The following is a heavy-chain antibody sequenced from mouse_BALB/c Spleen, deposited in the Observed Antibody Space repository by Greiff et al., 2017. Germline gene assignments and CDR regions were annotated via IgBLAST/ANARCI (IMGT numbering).Heavy chain of an antibody. J-gene: IGHJ2*01. CDR3: ARDGYDGYYFDY. CDR1: GFTFSSYG. V-gene: IGHV5-6*01. Sequence: EVKLMESGGDLVKPGGSLKLSCAASGFTFSSYGMSWVRQTPDKRLEWVATISSGGSYTYYPDSVKGRFTISRDNAKNTLYLQMSSLKSEDTAMYYCARDGYDGYYFDYWGQGTTLTVSS. CDR2: ISSGGSYT. D-gene: IGHD2-2*01.